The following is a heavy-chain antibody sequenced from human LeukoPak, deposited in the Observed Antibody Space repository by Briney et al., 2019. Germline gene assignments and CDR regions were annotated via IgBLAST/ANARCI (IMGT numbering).Heavy chain of an antibody. J-gene: IGHJ4*02. D-gene: IGHD3-10*01. V-gene: IGHV4-59*01. Sequence: PGGSLRLSCAASGFTFSSYSMNWIRQPPGKGLEWIGYIYYSGSTNYSPSLRSRVTISVDTSKNQVSLKLNSVTAADTAVYYCARMGATSPGSANPDYWGQGALVTVSS. CDR2: IYYSGST. CDR3: ARMGATSPGSANPDY. CDR1: GFTFSSYS.